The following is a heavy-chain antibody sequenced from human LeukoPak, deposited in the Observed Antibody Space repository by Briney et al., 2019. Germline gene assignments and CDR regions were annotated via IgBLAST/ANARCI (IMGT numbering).Heavy chain of an antibody. CDR3: AREGAMGCSGGSCYYGWFDP. D-gene: IGHD2-15*01. CDR1: GGSISSSSYY. J-gene: IGHJ5*02. CDR2: IYYSGGT. Sequence: SETLSLTCTVSGGSISSSSYYWGWIRQPPGKGLEWIGSIYYSGGTYYNPSLKSRVTISVDTSKNQFSLKLSSVTAADTAVYYCAREGAMGCSGGSCYYGWFDPWGQGTLVTVSS. V-gene: IGHV4-39*07.